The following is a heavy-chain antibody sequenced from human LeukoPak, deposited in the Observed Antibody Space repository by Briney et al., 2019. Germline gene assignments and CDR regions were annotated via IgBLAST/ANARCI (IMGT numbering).Heavy chain of an antibody. V-gene: IGHV3-48*01. CDR2: ISGRGSSI. CDR3: ARQLDS. Sequence: GGSVTLSCAASGFTFSSYSMNWVRQAPGKGLEWVSYISGRGSSIYYADSVKGRFTISRDNAKNSLYLQMNSLRAEDTAVYYCARQLDSWGQGTLLTVSS. J-gene: IGHJ4*02. CDR1: GFTFSSYS.